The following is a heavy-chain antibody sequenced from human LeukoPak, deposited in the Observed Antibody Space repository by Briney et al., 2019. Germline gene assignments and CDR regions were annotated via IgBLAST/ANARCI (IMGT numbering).Heavy chain of an antibody. Sequence: GGSLRLSCAASGFTFDDYAMHWVRQPPGKGLEWVSLITWDGDNTYYTDSVKGRFTISRDNSENSLYLQMNSLRAEDTAVYYCARDPGSGYEEHFDYWGQGTLVTVSS. CDR1: GFTFDDYA. CDR3: ARDPGSGYEEHFDY. J-gene: IGHJ4*02. D-gene: IGHD5-12*01. V-gene: IGHV3-43D*03. CDR2: ITWDGDNT.